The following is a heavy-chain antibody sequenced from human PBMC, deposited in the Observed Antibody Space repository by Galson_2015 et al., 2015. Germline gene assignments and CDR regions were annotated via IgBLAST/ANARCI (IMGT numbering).Heavy chain of an antibody. J-gene: IGHJ4*02. Sequence: SLRLSCAASGFTFDDYAMHWVRRAPGKGLEWVSHISWNSAYIAYADSVKGRSTISRDNAKNSLYLQMNSLRAEDTALYYCAKDSSACNGERCYSGFDYWGQGTLVTVSP. CDR1: GFTFDDYA. CDR2: ISWNSAYI. D-gene: IGHD2-15*01. CDR3: AKDSSACNGERCYSGFDY. V-gene: IGHV3-9*01.